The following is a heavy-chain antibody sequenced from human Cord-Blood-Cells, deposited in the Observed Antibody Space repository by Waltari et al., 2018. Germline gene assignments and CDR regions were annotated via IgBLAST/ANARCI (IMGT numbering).Heavy chain of an antibody. CDR2: INHSGST. V-gene: IGHV4-34*01. D-gene: IGHD3-9*01. CDR3: ASGGAYYDILTGYYY. J-gene: IGHJ4*02. CDR1: GGSFSGYY. Sequence: QVQLQQWGAGLLKPSETLSLTCAVYGGSFSGYYWSWIRQPPGKGLEWIGEINHSGSTNYNSSLKSRVTISVDTSKNQFSLKLSSVTAADTAVYYCASGGAYYDILTGYYYWGQGTLVTVSS.